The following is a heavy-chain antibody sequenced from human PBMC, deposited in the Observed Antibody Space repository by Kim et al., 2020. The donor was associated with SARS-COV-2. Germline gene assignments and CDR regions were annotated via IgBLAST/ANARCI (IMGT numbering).Heavy chain of an antibody. V-gene: IGHV3-7*01. Sequence: GGSLRLSCAASGFTFSSYWMSWVRQAPGKGLEWVAYIKQDGSEKYYVDSAKGRFTISRDNAKNSLYLQMNSLRAEDTAVYYCARGVTFGGADDAFDIWGQGTMVTVSS. D-gene: IGHD3-16*01. CDR2: IKQDGSEK. CDR3: ARGVTFGGADDAFDI. CDR1: GFTFSSYW. J-gene: IGHJ3*02.